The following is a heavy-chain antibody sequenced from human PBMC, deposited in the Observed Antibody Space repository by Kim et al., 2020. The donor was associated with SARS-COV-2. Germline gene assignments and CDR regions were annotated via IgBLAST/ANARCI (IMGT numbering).Heavy chain of an antibody. Sequence: SETLSLTCTVSGASISSVGYYWSWIRQHPGKGLEWIGYSYYSGSTYYNPSLKSRVTISVDTSKNQFSLKLSSVTAADTAVYYCARARFSAMIVVGSFVYWGQVTLVTVSS. CDR1: GASISSVGYY. D-gene: IGHD3-22*01. V-gene: IGHV4-31*03. J-gene: IGHJ4*02. CDR2: SYYSGST. CDR3: ARARFSAMIVVGSFVY.